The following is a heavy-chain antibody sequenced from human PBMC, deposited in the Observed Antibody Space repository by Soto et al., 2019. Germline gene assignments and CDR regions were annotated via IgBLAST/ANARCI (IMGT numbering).Heavy chain of an antibody. J-gene: IGHJ4*02. CDR1: GFTVSSNY. CDR3: ARDLQRAAGTIFY. CDR2: IYSGGST. V-gene: IGHV3-66*01. Sequence: GGSLRLSCAASGFTVSSNYMSWVRQAPGKGLEWVSVIYSGGSTYYADSVKGRFTISRDNSKNTLYLQMNSLRAEDTAVYYCARDLQRAAGTIFYWAQGTLVTVSS. D-gene: IGHD6-13*01.